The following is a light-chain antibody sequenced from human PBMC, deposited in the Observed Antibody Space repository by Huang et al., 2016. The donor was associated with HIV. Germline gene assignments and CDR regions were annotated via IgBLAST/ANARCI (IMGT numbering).Light chain of an antibody. CDR1: ESILRN. Sequence: VMTQSPATLSVSPGERATLSCRASESILRNLAWYQQRPGQPPRLLIYGASVRLPGIPDRFRGSGSGTEYSHTISSLQSEDFAVYYCQQYNKWPPYTYGQGTKQEIK. CDR3: QQYNKWPPYT. V-gene: IGKV3-15*01. CDR2: GAS. J-gene: IGKJ2*01.